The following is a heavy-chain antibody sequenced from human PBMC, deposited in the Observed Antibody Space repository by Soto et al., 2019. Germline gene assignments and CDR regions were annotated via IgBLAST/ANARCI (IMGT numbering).Heavy chain of an antibody. D-gene: IGHD1-20*01. V-gene: IGHV4-34*01. CDR3: ARWCMDLTGTSGQQLSHFDY. CDR1: GGSFSGYY. CDR2: INHSGST. Sequence: ASETLSLTCAVYGGSFSGYYWSWIRQPPGKGLEWIGEINHSGSTNYNPSLKSRVTISVDTSKNQFSRKLSSVTAADTAVYYCARWCMDLTGTSGQQLSHFDYWGQGTLVTVSS. J-gene: IGHJ4*02.